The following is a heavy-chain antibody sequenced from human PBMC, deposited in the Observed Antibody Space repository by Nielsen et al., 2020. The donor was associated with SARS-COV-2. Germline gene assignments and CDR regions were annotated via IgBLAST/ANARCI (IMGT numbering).Heavy chain of an antibody. CDR2: ISGSGGST. D-gene: IGHD2-2*02. Sequence: WIRQPPGKGLEWVSAISGSGGSTYYADSVKGRFTISRDNSKNTLYLQMNSLRAEDTAVYYCATLGYCSSTSCYRGGNYYYYGMDVWGQGTTVTVSS. J-gene: IGHJ6*02. V-gene: IGHV3-23*01. CDR3: ATLGYCSSTSCYRGGNYYYYGMDV.